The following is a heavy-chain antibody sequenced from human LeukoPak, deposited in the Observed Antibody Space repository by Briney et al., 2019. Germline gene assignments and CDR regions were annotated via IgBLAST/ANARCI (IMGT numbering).Heavy chain of an antibody. D-gene: IGHD3-16*01. CDR2: IYTSGST. V-gene: IGHV4-4*07. Sequence: PSETLSLTCTVSGGSISSYYWSWIRQPAGKGLEWIGRIYTSGSTNYNPSLKSRVTMSVDTSKIQFSLNLTSVTAADTAVYYCARDCGSGREEGWFDPWGQGTLVTVSS. CDR1: GGSISSYY. J-gene: IGHJ5*02. CDR3: ARDCGSGREEGWFDP.